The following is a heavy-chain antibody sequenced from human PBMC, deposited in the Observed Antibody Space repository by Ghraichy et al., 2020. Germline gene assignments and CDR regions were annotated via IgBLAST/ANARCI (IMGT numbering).Heavy chain of an antibody. CDR3: AYDSSGYGDDAFDI. J-gene: IGHJ3*02. Sequence: ASVKVSCKASGYTFTSYAMHWVRQAPGQRLEWMGWINAGNGNTKYSQKFQGRVTITRDTSASTAYMELSSLRSEDTAVYYCAYDSSGYGDDAFDIWGQGTMVTVSS. V-gene: IGHV1-3*01. CDR1: GYTFTSYA. CDR2: INAGNGNT. D-gene: IGHD3-22*01.